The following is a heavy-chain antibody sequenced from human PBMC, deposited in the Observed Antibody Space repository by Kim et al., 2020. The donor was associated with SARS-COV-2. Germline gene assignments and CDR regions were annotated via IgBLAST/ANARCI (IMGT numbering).Heavy chain of an antibody. D-gene: IGHD3-10*01. J-gene: IGHJ6*02. CDR3: ARAPDYYGSGRRYYYYGMDV. V-gene: IGHV1-69*13. CDR1: GGTFSSYA. CDR2: IIPIFGTA. Sequence: SVKVSCKASGGTFSSYAISWVRQAPGQGLEWMGGIIPIFGTANYAQKFQGRVTITADESTSTAYMELSSLRSEDTAVYYCARAPDYYGSGRRYYYYGMDVWGQGTTVTVSS.